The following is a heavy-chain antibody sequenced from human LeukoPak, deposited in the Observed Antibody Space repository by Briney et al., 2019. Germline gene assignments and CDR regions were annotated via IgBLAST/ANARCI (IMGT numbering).Heavy chain of an antibody. Sequence: SVKVSCKASEGTFSSYAISWVRQAPGQGLEWMGRIIPIFGTANYAQKFQGRVTITADKSTSTAYMELSSLRSEDTAVYYCASYDSSGSNFDYWGQGTLVTVSS. D-gene: IGHD3-22*01. J-gene: IGHJ4*02. CDR1: EGTFSSYA. V-gene: IGHV1-69*06. CDR3: ASYDSSGSNFDY. CDR2: IIPIFGTA.